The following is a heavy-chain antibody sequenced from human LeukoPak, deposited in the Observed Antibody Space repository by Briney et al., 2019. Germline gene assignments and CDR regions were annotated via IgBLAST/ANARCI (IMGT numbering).Heavy chain of an antibody. CDR3: ARGNSGVAVARFDY. CDR1: XXXXSNNNAA. J-gene: IGHJ4*02. Sequence: SQTLSLTXXXXXXXXSNNNAAWNWIXQSPSRGLEWLGRTYYRSKWYTDSAVSVNSRITINPDTSKNQFSLQLTSVTPEDSAVYYCARGNSGVAVARFDYWGQGTLVTVSS. CDR2: TYYRSKWYT. V-gene: IGHV6-1*01. D-gene: IGHD6-19*01.